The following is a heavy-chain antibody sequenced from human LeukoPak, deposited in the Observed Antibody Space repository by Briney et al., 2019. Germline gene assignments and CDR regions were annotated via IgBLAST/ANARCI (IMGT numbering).Heavy chain of an antibody. CDR2: MNPNSGNT. D-gene: IGHD6-6*01. J-gene: IGHJ6*03. Sequence: ASVKVSCKASGYTFTSYDINWVRQATGQGLEWMGWMNPNSGNTGYAQKFQGRVTITRNTSMSTAYMELSSLRSEDTAVYYCARGFRGGIAARPSVYYYYYMDVWGKGTTVTISS. CDR1: GYTFTSYD. CDR3: ARGFRGGIAARPSVYYYYYMDV. V-gene: IGHV1-8*03.